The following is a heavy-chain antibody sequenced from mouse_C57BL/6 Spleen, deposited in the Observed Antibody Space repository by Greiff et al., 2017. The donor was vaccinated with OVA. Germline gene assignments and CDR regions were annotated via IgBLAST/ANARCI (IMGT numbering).Heavy chain of an antibody. Sequence: QVQLQQSGAELARPGASVKLSCKASGYTFTSYGISWVKQSTGKGLEWIGEIYPRSGNTYYNEKFKGKATLTADNSSSTAYLELRSLTSEDSSGYFCARLGGGFDYWGQGTTLTVSS. CDR1: GYTFTSYG. J-gene: IGHJ2*01. CDR3: ARLGGGFDY. V-gene: IGHV1-81*01. CDR2: IYPRSGNT.